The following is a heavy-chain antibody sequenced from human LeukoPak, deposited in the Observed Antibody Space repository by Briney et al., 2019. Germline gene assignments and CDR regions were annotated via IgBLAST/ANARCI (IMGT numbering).Heavy chain of an antibody. V-gene: IGHV1-8*01. CDR1: GYTFTSYD. CDR3: ARGQTVRGGTIGY. Sequence: ASVKVSSKASGYTFTSYDINWVRQATGQGLEWMGWMNPNSGNTGYAQKFQGRVTMTRNTSISTAYMELSSLRSEDTAVYYCARGQTVRGGTIGYWGQGTLVTVSS. D-gene: IGHD3-10*01. CDR2: MNPNSGNT. J-gene: IGHJ4*02.